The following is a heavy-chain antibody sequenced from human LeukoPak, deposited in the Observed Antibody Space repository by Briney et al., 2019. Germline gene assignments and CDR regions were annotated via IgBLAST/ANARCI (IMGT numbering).Heavy chain of an antibody. CDR1: GFTFSSYG. J-gene: IGHJ4*02. CDR3: ARDRAWELLDY. V-gene: IGHV3-30*03. D-gene: IGHD1-26*01. Sequence: PGGSLRLSCAASGFTFSSYGMHWVRQAPGKGLEWVAVISYDGSNKYYADSVKGRFTISRDNAKNTLYLQMNSLRAEDTAVYYCARDRAWELLDYWGQGTLVTVSS. CDR2: ISYDGSNK.